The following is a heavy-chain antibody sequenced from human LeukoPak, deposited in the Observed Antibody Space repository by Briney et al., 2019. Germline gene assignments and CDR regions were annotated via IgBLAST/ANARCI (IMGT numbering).Heavy chain of an antibody. CDR3: AKDRDPPYFYYIDV. D-gene: IGHD3-10*01. CDR2: IRHDGGKI. J-gene: IGHJ6*03. Sequence: GGSLRLSCAASGFSFRSYGMHWVRQAPGRGLEWVAFIRHDGGKIYSADSVKGRFTISRDNSKNTLYLQMNSLRGDDTALYYCAKDRDPPYFYYIDVWGNGTTVIVSS. V-gene: IGHV3-30*02. CDR1: GFSFRSYG.